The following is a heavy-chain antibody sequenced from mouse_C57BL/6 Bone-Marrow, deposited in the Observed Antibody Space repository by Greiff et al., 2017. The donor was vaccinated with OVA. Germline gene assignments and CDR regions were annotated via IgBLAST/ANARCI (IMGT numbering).Heavy chain of an antibody. CDR2: ISSGSSTI. J-gene: IGHJ2*01. CDR3: ASFYFDY. Sequence: DVMLVESGGGLVKPGGSLKLSCAASGFTFRDYGMHWVRQAPEKGLEWVAYISSGSSTIYYADTVKGRFTISRDNAKNTLFLQMTSLRSEDTAMYYCASFYFDYWGQGTTLTVSS. V-gene: IGHV5-17*01. CDR1: GFTFRDYG.